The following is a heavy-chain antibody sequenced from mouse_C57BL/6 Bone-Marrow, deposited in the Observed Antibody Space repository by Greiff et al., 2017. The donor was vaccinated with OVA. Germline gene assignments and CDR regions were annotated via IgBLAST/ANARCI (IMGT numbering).Heavy chain of an antibody. CDR3: ARRYYSPFAY. J-gene: IGHJ3*01. V-gene: IGHV5-6*01. CDR2: ISSGGSYT. D-gene: IGHD2-12*01. Sequence: EVQGVESGGDLVKPGGSLKLSCAASGFTFSSYGMSWVRQTPDKRLEWVATISSGGSYTYYPDSVKGRFTISRDNAKNTLYLQMSSLKSEDTAMYYCARRYYSPFAYWGQGTLVTVSA. CDR1: GFTFSSYG.